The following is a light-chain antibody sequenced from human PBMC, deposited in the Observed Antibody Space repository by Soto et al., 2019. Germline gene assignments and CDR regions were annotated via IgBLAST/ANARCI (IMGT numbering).Light chain of an antibody. CDR3: HQYDNTPQT. CDR2: AAS. CDR1: QSMKRRY. Sequence: EIVFMQSPGTLSLSPGERATLFCRASQSMKRRYLAWYQQKPGQAPRVLIYAASNRATGIPDRFGGSGSGTDFSLTNSRLEPEDFAVYYCHQYDNTPQTFGQGTKVDIK. J-gene: IGKJ2*01. V-gene: IGKV3-20*01.